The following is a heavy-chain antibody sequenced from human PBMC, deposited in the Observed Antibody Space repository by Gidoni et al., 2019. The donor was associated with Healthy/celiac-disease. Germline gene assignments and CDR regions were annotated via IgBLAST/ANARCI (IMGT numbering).Heavy chain of an antibody. V-gene: IGHV3-30*18. J-gene: IGHJ3*02. Sequence: QVQLVESGVGVVQPGRSLRLSCAASGFTFSSYGMHWVRQAPGKGLEWVAVISYDGSNKYYADSVKGRFTISRDNSKNTLYLQMNSLRAEDTAVYYCAKLAATRAHEEDAFDIWGQGTMVTVSS. CDR1: GFTFSSYG. D-gene: IGHD2-15*01. CDR2: ISYDGSNK. CDR3: AKLAATRAHEEDAFDI.